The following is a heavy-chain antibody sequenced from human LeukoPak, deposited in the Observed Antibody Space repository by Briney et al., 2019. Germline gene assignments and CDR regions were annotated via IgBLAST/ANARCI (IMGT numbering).Heavy chain of an antibody. V-gene: IGHV3-33*01. J-gene: IGHJ4*02. CDR2: IWYDGSNK. Sequence: GGSLRLSCAASGFTFSSYGMHWVRQAPGKGLEWVAVIWYDGSNKYYADSVKGRFTISRDNSKNTLYLQMSSLRAEDTAVYYCARGSAGGYFDYWGQGTLVTVSS. D-gene: IGHD6-19*01. CDR1: GFTFSSYG. CDR3: ARGSAGGYFDY.